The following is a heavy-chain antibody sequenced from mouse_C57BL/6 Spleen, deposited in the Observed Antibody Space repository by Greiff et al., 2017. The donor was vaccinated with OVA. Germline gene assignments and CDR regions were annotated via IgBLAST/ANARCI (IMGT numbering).Heavy chain of an antibody. CDR2: IYPGNSDT. J-gene: IGHJ2*01. CDR1: GYTFTSYW. D-gene: IGHD3-2*02. Sequence: EVQLQQSGTVLARPGASVKMSCKTSGYTFTSYWMHWVNQRPGQGLEWIGAIYPGNSDTSYNQKFKGKAKLTAVTSASTAYMELSSLTNEDSAVYYCTRSADSSGFFFDYWGPGTTLTVSS. V-gene: IGHV1-5*01. CDR3: TRSADSSGFFFDY.